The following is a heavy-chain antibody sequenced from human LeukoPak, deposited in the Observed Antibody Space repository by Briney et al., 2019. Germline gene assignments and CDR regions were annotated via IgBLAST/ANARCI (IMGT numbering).Heavy chain of an antibody. D-gene: IGHD2-8*01. CDR1: GYTFTSYD. V-gene: IGHV1-8*01. CDR2: MNPNSGNT. CDR3: ARDFGGYCTNGVCFSFDY. J-gene: IGHJ4*02. Sequence: ASVKVSCKASGYTFTSYDINWVRQATGQGLEWMGWMNPNSGNTGYAQKFQGRVTMTRNTSISTAYMELSSLRSEDTAVYYCARDFGGYCTNGVCFSFDYWGQGTLVTVSS.